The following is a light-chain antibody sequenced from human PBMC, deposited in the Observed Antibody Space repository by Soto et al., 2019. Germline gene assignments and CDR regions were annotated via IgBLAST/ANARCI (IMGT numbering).Light chain of an antibody. CDR2: DVN. Sequence: QSVLTQPRSVSGSPGQSVTISCTGTSSDVGGYTYVSWYQQHPGKVPKLLIYDVNERPSGVPDRFYGSKSGNTASLTISGLQAEDEADYYCCSYAGSYSVVFGGGTKLTVL. CDR1: SSDVGGYTY. J-gene: IGLJ2*01. V-gene: IGLV2-11*01. CDR3: CSYAGSYSVV.